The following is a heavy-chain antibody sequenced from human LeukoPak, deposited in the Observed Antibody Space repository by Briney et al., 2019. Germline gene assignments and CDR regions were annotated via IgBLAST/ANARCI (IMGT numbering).Heavy chain of an antibody. CDR2: INHSGST. Sequence: SETLSLTCAVYGGSFNGYYWSWIRQPPGKGLEWIGEINHSGSTNYNPSLKSRVTISVDTSKNQFSLKLSSVTAADTAVYYCARGRGMMGYWGQGTLVTVSS. CDR3: ARGRGMMGY. D-gene: IGHD3-16*01. J-gene: IGHJ4*02. V-gene: IGHV4-34*01. CDR1: GGSFNGYY.